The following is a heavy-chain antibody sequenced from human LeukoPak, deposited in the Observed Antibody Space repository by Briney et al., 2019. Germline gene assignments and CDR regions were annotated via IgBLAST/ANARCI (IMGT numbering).Heavy chain of an antibody. CDR1: DGSISSNY. V-gene: IGHV4-59*01. CDR3: ARHRAYSYSSPFDI. CDR2: IYFRGST. Sequence: SETLSLTYTVSDGSISSNYWTWIRQPPGKGLEWIGNIYFRGSTEYNPSLKSRVTIPIDTSKNQVSLQLTSVTAADTAVYYCARHRAYSYSSPFDIWGQGTMVTVSS. D-gene: IGHD6-6*01. J-gene: IGHJ3*02.